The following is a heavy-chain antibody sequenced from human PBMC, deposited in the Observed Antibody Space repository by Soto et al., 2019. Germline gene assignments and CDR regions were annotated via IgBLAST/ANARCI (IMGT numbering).Heavy chain of an antibody. J-gene: IGHJ4*02. V-gene: IGHV1-69*13. CDR3: LVVNGASSYYFDY. CDR2: VIPIFGTA. D-gene: IGHD3-10*01. Sequence: ASVKVSCKASGGTFSSYAISWVRQAPGQGLEWMGGVIPIFGTANYAQKFQGRVTITADESTSTAYMELSSLRSEDAAVYYCLVVNGASSYYFDYWGQGTLVTVSS. CDR1: GGTFSSYA.